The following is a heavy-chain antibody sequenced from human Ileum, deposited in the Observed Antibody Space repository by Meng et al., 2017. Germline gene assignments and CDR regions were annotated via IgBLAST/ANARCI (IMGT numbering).Heavy chain of an antibody. D-gene: IGHD3-16*01. CDR2: ISYDGNDK. CDR3: AKDPAGRSGKFWADNWFDS. CDR1: GFTFSVYG. V-gene: IGHV3-30*18. J-gene: IGHJ5*01. Sequence: QVQLVESGGGVGQPGRSLRLACVASGFTFSVYGIHWVRQAPGMGLEWLAVISYDGNDKYYTDSVKGRITISRDNSKNTVYLQMDSLRPEDTAMYYCAKDPAGRSGKFWADNWFDSWGQGTLVTVSS.